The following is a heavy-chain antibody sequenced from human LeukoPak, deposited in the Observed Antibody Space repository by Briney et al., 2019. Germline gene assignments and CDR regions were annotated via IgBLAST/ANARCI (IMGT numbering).Heavy chain of an antibody. V-gene: IGHV3-23*01. D-gene: IGHD6-19*01. CDR2: VNENGAET. Sequence: GASLRLSCAASGFTFNKDGMSWVRQAPGKGLGWVSTVNENGAETHYADSVKGRFTISRDNSKNTVLLQMNSLRADDTALYYCTKGDGGWYPIDYWGQGTLVIVSS. CDR3: TKGDGGWYPIDY. CDR1: GFTFNKDG. J-gene: IGHJ4*02.